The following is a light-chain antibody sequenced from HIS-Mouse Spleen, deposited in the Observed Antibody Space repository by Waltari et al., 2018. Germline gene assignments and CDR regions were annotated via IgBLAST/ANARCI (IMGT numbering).Light chain of an antibody. Sequence: QSALTQPASAPGSPGQSIPISRTGTSTDVGSYNLVSWYQQHPGKAPKLMIYEGSKRPSGVSNRFSGSKSGNTASLTISGLQAEDEADYYCCSYAGSSTFEVFGGGTKLTVL. CDR1: STDVGSYNL. CDR2: EGS. J-gene: IGLJ2*01. V-gene: IGLV2-23*03. CDR3: CSYAGSSTFEV.